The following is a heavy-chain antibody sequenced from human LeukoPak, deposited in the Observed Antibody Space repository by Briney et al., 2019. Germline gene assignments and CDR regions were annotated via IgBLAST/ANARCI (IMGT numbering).Heavy chain of an antibody. CDR1: GLIFSSDA. D-gene: IGHD1-26*01. J-gene: IGHJ5*02. Sequence: GGSLRLSCAASGLIFSSDAMNWVRRAPGKGLDWVSGVSGSGGTTVYADSVKGRFTISRDNSKNTLYLQMNSLRAEDTAVYYCAKEGAYAALNAWGQGTLVSVSS. V-gene: IGHV3-23*01. CDR3: AKEGAYAALNA. CDR2: VSGSGGTT.